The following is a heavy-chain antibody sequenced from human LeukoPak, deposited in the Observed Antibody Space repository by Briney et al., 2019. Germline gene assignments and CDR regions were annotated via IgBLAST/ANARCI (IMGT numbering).Heavy chain of an antibody. CDR3: ARELRITMIVVVSNAFDI. J-gene: IGHJ3*02. D-gene: IGHD3-22*01. Sequence: PSETLSLTCAVYGGSFSGYYWSWIRQPPVKGLEWIGEINHSGSTNYNPSLKSRVTISVDTSKNQFSLKLSSVTAADTAVYYCARELRITMIVVVSNAFDIWGQGTMVTVSS. CDR1: GGSFSGYY. CDR2: INHSGST. V-gene: IGHV4-34*01.